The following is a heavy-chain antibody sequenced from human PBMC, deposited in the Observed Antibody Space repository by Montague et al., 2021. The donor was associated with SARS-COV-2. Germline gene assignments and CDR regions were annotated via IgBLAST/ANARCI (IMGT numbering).Heavy chain of an antibody. J-gene: IGHJ6*03. CDR1: GGSISPYY. CDR3: ARLGDGIVPSPILGLGPYYSFDYLDF. V-gene: IGHV4-34*01. Sequence: SETLSLTCAVSGGSISPYYWSWIPQPPGKGLEWIGVISQGRNTKSNPSLQTRVSISLDTSRNQFSLKVSSVTAADTAIYYCARLGDGIVPSPILGLGPYYSFDYLDFWGKGTTVTVSS. CDR2: ISQGRNT. D-gene: IGHD2-2*02.